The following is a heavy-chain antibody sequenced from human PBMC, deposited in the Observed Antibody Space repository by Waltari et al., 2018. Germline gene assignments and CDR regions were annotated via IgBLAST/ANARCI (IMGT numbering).Heavy chain of an antibody. Sequence: QVQLQQWGAGLLKPSETLSLPCPVYRGSFSGSYWSWIRQPPGKGLEWIGEINHSGSTNYNPSLKSRVTISVDTSKNQFSLKLSSVTAADTAVYYCARASYGDSYDAFDIWGQGTMVTVSS. D-gene: IGHD4-17*01. J-gene: IGHJ3*02. CDR1: RGSFSGSY. CDR2: INHSGST. CDR3: ARASYGDSYDAFDI. V-gene: IGHV4-34*01.